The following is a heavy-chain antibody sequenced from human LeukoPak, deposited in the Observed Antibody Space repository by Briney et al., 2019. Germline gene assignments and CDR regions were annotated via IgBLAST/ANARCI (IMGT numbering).Heavy chain of an antibody. CDR3: ARVDYQLEAFDI. V-gene: IGHV1-8*01. Sequence: GASVKVSCKASGYTFTSYDINWVRQATGQGLEWMGWMNPNSGNTGYAQKFQGRVTMTRNTSISTAYMELSSLRSEDTAVYYCARVDYQLEAFDIWGQGTMVTVSS. CDR2: MNPNSGNT. D-gene: IGHD2-2*01. CDR1: GYTFTSYD. J-gene: IGHJ3*02.